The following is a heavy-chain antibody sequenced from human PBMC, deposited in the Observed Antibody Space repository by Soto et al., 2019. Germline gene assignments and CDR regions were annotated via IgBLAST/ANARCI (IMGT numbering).Heavy chain of an antibody. CDR2: INPSGST. J-gene: IGHJ6*02. CDR1: GGSFSGYY. Sequence: SETLSLTCAVYGGSFSGYYWSCIRQPPWKGLEWIGEINPSGSTNYNPSLKSRVTISVDTSKNQFSLKLSSVTAADTAGYYCARRNVRSRWPHYYYYGMDVWGQGTTVTVSS. CDR3: ARRNVRSRWPHYYYYGMDV. D-gene: IGHD6-13*01. V-gene: IGHV4-34*01.